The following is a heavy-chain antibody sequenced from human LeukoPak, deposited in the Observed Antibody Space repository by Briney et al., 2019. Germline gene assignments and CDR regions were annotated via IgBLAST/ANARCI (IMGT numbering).Heavy chain of an antibody. V-gene: IGHV1-69*05. J-gene: IGHJ4*02. CDR1: GGTFSSYA. CDR2: IIPIFGTA. CDR3: ARGYCSSTSCSAYHFDY. Sequence: GASVKVSCKASGGTFSSYAISWVRQAPGQGLEWMGRIIPIFGTANYAQKFQGRVTITTDESTSTAYMELSSLRSEDTAVYYCARGYCSSTSCSAYHFDYWGQGTLVTVSS. D-gene: IGHD2-2*01.